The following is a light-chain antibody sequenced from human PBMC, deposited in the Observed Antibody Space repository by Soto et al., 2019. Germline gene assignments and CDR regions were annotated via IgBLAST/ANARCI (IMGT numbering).Light chain of an antibody. CDR1: QSVTSSY. J-gene: IGKJ2*01. V-gene: IGKV3D-20*01. CDR2: DAS. CDR3: QQYRSSPYT. Sequence: EIVLTQSPATLSLSPGERATLSCEASQSVTSSYLAWYQQKPGLAPRLLIFDASIRATGIPDRFSGSGSGTDFTLIINRLEPEDFAVYYCQQYRSSPYTFGRGTKVEIK.